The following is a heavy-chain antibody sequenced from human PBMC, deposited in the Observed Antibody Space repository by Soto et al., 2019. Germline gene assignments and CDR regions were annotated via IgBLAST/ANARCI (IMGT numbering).Heavy chain of an antibody. D-gene: IGHD3-10*01. Sequence: ASVKVSCKASGYTFTSYGISWVRQAPGQGLEWMGWISAYNGNTNYAQKLQGRVTMTTDTSTSTAYMELRSLRSDDTAVYYCARVYGSGSYPDFYYMDVWGKGTTVTVSS. J-gene: IGHJ6*03. V-gene: IGHV1-18*01. CDR2: ISAYNGNT. CDR3: ARVYGSGSYPDFYYMDV. CDR1: GYTFTSYG.